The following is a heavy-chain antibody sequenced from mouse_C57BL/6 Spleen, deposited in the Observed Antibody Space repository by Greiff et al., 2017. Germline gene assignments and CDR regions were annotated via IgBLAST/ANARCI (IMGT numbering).Heavy chain of an antibody. CDR3: ARYGSSYDFDY. CDR2: IYPGDGDT. CDR1: GYAFSSYW. V-gene: IGHV1-80*01. Sequence: QVQLKESGAELVKPGASVKISCTASGYAFSSYWMNWVQQRPGKGLEWIGQIYPGDGDTNYNGKFKGKATLTADKSSSPAYMQLSSLTSVDSAVYFCARYGSSYDFDYWGQGTTLTFYS. D-gene: IGHD1-1*01. J-gene: IGHJ2*01.